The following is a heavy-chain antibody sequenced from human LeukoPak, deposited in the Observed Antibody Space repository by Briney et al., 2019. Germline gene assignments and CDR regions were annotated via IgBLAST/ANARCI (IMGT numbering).Heavy chain of an antibody. D-gene: IGHD3-10*01. V-gene: IGHV1-69*05. Sequence: ASVKVSCKASGYTFSSYAIRWVRQAPGQGLEWMGRIIPICGTANYAQKFQGRVTITTDTSTSTAYMELSSLRSEDTAVYYCARGSIELLWCGELLPLYFDYWGRGTVVTVSS. CDR2: IIPICGTA. J-gene: IGHJ4*02. CDR3: ARGSIELLWCGELLPLYFDY. CDR1: GYTFSSYA.